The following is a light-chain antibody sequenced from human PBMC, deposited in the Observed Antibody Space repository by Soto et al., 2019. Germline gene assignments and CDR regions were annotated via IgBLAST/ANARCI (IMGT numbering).Light chain of an antibody. Sequence: QSALTQPASVSGSPGQSITISCAGTSSDIGGYNYVSWYQQHPGKAPKLILYSVTNRPSGVSNRFSGSKSGNTASLTISGLQAEDEADYYCNSYTSSGTLEGVFGGGTKLTVL. CDR1: SSDIGGYNY. CDR3: NSYTSSGTLEGV. J-gene: IGLJ3*02. V-gene: IGLV2-14*03. CDR2: SVT.